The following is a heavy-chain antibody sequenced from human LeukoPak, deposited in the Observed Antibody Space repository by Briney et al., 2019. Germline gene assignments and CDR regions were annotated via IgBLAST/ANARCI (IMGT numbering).Heavy chain of an antibody. CDR3: ARDEITPRGIGLDY. V-gene: IGHV1-46*01. CDR2: INPSGDST. D-gene: IGHD1-14*01. CDR1: GDTFIDYY. J-gene: IGHJ4*02. Sequence: ASVKVSCKASGDTFIDYYIHWVRQAPGQGLEWMGIINPSGDSTTYAQKFQGRVTMTRDTSTTTVYMELSSLRSEDTAVYYCARDEITPRGIGLDYWGQGTLVPVSS.